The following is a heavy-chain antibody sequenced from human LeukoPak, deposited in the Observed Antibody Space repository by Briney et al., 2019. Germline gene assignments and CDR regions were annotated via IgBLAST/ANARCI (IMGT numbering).Heavy chain of an antibody. Sequence: GASVKVSCKASGYTFTSYDINWVRQATGQGLEWMGWMNPNSGNTGYAQKLQGRVTMTTDTSTSTAYMELRSLRSDDTAVYYCARAAYCGGDCYSPFDYWGQGTLVTVSS. CDR1: GYTFTSYD. D-gene: IGHD2-21*01. V-gene: IGHV1-8*02. CDR3: ARAAYCGGDCYSPFDY. J-gene: IGHJ4*02. CDR2: MNPNSGNT.